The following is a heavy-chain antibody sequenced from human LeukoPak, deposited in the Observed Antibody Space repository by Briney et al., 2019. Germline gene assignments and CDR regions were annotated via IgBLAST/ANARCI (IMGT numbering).Heavy chain of an antibody. CDR1: GFTFSDYY. Sequence: GGSLGLSCAASGFTFSDYYMSWIRQAPGKGLEWVSYISSSGSTTYYADSVTGRFTISKDNAKNSLYLQMNSLRAEDTAIYYCARTRWFDFDYWGQGTLVAVSS. J-gene: IGHJ4*02. V-gene: IGHV3-11*04. CDR3: ARTRWFDFDY. D-gene: IGHD3-10*01. CDR2: ISSSGSTT.